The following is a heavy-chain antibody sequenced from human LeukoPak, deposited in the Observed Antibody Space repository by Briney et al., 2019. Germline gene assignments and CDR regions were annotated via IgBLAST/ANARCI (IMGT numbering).Heavy chain of an antibody. V-gene: IGHV4-61*01. CDR2: IYYSGST. CDR1: GGSISSGSYY. CDR3: ARGVRDYDILTGYYRPYYYYYYMDV. Sequence: SETLSLTCTVSGGSISSGSYYWSWIRQPPGKGLEWIGYIYYSGSTNYNPSLKSRVTISVDTSKNQFSLKLSSVTAADTAVYYCARGVRDYDILTGYYRPYYYYYYMDVWGKGTTVTVSS. J-gene: IGHJ6*03. D-gene: IGHD3-9*01.